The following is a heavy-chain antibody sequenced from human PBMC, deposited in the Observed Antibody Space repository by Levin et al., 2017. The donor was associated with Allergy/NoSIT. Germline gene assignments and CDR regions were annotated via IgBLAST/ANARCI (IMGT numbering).Heavy chain of an antibody. Sequence: SCAASGFTFSSYGMHWVRQAPGKGLEWVAVIWYDGSNKYYADSVKGRFTISRDNSKNTLYLQMNSLRAEDTAVYYCARGYYDILTGRGYYFDYWGQGTLVTVSS. CDR2: IWYDGSNK. V-gene: IGHV3-33*01. CDR3: ARGYYDILTGRGYYFDY. CDR1: GFTFSSYG. J-gene: IGHJ4*02. D-gene: IGHD3-9*01.